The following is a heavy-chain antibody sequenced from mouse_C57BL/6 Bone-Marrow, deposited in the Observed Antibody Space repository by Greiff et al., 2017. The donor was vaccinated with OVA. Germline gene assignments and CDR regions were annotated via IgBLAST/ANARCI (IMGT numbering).Heavy chain of an antibody. Sequence: MPGQGLEWIGEIDPSASYTNYNQKFKGKSTLTVDKSSSTAYMQLSSLTSEDSAVYYCARSRAGDYAMDYWGQGTSVTVSS. D-gene: IGHD3-3*01. CDR3: ARSRAGDYAMDY. CDR2: IDPSASYT. J-gene: IGHJ4*01. V-gene: IGHV1-69*01.